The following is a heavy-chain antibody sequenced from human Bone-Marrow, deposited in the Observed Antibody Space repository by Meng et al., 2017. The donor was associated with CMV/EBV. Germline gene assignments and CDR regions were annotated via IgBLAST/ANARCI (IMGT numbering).Heavy chain of an antibody. CDR1: GFTFSSYS. D-gene: IGHD5-18*01. CDR2: ISSSSSYI. J-gene: IGHJ4*02. Sequence: GESLNISCAASGFTFSSYSMNWVRQAPGKGPEWVSSISSSSSYIYYADSVKGRFTISRDNAKNSLYLQMNSLRAEDTAVYYCARGLLDWLPNDYWGQGTLVTVSS. V-gene: IGHV3-21*01. CDR3: ARGLLDWLPNDY.